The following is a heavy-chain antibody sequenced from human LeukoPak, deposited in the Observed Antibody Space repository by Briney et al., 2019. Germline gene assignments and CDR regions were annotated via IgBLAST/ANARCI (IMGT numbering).Heavy chain of an antibody. D-gene: IGHD3-10*01. J-gene: IGHJ4*02. CDR1: GYTFTGYY. Sequence: ASVKVSCKASGYTFTGYYMHWVRQAPRQGLEWMGWINPNSGGTNYAQKFQGRVTMTRDTSNSTAYMELSRLRSDDTAVYYCARDQLIRAIDYWGRGTLVTVSS. CDR2: INPNSGGT. CDR3: ARDQLIRAIDY. V-gene: IGHV1-2*02.